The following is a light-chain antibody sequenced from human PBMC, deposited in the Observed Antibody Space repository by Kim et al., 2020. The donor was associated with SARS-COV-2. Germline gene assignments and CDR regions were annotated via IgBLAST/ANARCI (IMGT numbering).Light chain of an antibody. J-gene: IGKJ3*01. CDR1: QSISSY. V-gene: IGKV1-9*01. CDR2: DAT. Sequence: IHLTQSPSSLSASVGDRVTITCRASQSISSYLAWYQQKPGKAPNLLIYDATTLQSGVPSRFSGSGSGTDFTLTISSLQPDDFATYCCQQSNSFPLAFGPGTKVDIK. CDR3: QQSNSFPLA.